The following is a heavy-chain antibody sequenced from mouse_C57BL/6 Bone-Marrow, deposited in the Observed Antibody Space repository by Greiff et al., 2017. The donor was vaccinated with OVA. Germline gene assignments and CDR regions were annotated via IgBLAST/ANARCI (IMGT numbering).Heavy chain of an antibody. Sequence: QVQLQQPGAELVRPGTSVKLSCKASGYTFTSYWMHWVKQRPGQGLEWIGVIDPSDSYTNYNQKFKGKATLTVDTSSSPAYMQLSSLTSEDSAVYYCAVYDYLFAYWGQGTLVTVSA. V-gene: IGHV1-59*01. CDR3: AVYDYLFAY. J-gene: IGHJ3*01. CDR1: GYTFTSYW. CDR2: IDPSDSYT. D-gene: IGHD2-4*01.